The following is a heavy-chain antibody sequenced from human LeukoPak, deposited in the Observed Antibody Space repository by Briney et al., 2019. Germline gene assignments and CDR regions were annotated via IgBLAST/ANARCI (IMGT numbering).Heavy chain of an antibody. CDR3: ARSYGSGSYYEY. J-gene: IGHJ4*02. Sequence: PSETLSLTCAVYDGSFSGYSWSWMRQPPGKGLEWIGEIDHSGSTYYNPSLRSRVTISGDTSRNQFSLKLSSVTAADTAVYYCARSYGSGSYYEYWGQGTLVTVSS. CDR1: DGSFSGYS. V-gene: IGHV4-34*01. CDR2: IDHSGST. D-gene: IGHD3-10*01.